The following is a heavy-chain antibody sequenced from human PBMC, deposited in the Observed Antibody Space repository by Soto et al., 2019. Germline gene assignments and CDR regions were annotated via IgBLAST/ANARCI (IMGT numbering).Heavy chain of an antibody. CDR3: ARDKKAAAENWFDP. Sequence: GGSLRLSCAASGFTFITHSMNWVRQASWKGLEWVGRIRSKANSYATAYAASVKGRFTISRDDSKNTAYLQMNSLRAEGTAVYYCARDKKAAAENWFDPWGQGTLVTVS. V-gene: IGHV3-73*01. CDR2: IRSKANSYAT. CDR1: GFTFITHS. D-gene: IGHD6-13*01. J-gene: IGHJ5*02.